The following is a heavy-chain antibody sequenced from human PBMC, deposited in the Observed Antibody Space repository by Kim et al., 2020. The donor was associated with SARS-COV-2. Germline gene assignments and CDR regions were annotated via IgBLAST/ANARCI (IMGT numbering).Heavy chain of an antibody. Sequence: ASVKVSCKASGYTFTSYDINWVRQATGQGLEWMGWMNPNSGNTGYAQKFQGRVTMTRNTSISTAYMELSSLRSEDTAGYYCATSLGNFDWLSLRYYYYYMDVWGKGTTVTVSS. CDR2: MNPNSGNT. D-gene: IGHD3-9*01. V-gene: IGHV1-8*01. CDR1: GYTFTSYD. J-gene: IGHJ6*03. CDR3: ATSLGNFDWLSLRYYYYYMDV.